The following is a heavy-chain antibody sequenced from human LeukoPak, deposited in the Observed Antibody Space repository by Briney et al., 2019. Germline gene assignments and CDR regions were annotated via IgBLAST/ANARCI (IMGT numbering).Heavy chain of an antibody. CDR1: GVSISSYY. Sequence: SETLSLTCTVSGVSISSYYWSWIRQPPGKGLEWIGYIYYSGSTNYNPSLKSRVTISVDTSKNQFSLKLSSVTAADTAVYYCARQGYSSSWYSVDYCYYGMDVWGQGTTVTVSS. CDR3: ARQGYSSSWYSVDYCYYGMDV. D-gene: IGHD6-13*01. V-gene: IGHV4-59*01. J-gene: IGHJ6*02. CDR2: IYYSGST.